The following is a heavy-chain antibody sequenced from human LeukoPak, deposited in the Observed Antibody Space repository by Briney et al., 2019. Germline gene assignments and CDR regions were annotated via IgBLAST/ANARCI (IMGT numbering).Heavy chain of an antibody. D-gene: IGHD3-22*01. CDR1: GYTFTSYA. J-gene: IGHJ4*02. CDR3: ARDAFFFDYDSTSPGHIFDY. Sequence: GASVKVSCKASGYTFTSYAMHWVRQAPGQRLEWMGWINAGNGNTNYAQKLQGRVTMTTDTSTSTAYMELRSLRSDDTAVYYCARDAFFFDYDSTSPGHIFDYWGQGTLVTVSS. V-gene: IGHV1-3*01. CDR2: INAGNGNT.